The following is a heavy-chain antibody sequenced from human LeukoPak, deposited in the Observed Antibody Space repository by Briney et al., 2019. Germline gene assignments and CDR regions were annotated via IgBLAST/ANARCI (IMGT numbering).Heavy chain of an antibody. V-gene: IGHV3-53*01. J-gene: IGHJ4*02. CDR1: GFTVSSNY. CDR3: AKRSSGSYYRSFLDY. D-gene: IGHD1-26*01. CDR2: IYSGGST. Sequence: PGGSLRLSCAASGFTVSSNYMSWVRQAPGKGLEWVSVIYSGGSTYYADSVKGRFTISRDNSKNTLYLQMNSLRAEDTAVYYCAKRSSGSYYRSFLDYWGQGTLVTVSS.